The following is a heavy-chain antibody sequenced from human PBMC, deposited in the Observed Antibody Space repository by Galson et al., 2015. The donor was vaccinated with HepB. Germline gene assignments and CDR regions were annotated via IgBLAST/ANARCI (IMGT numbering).Heavy chain of an antibody. D-gene: IGHD1-26*01. V-gene: IGHV1-18*01. CDR1: GYTFTSYG. CDR3: ARDPADGSHYYYYGMDV. CDR2: ISAYNGNT. J-gene: IGHJ6*02. Sequence: SVKVSCKASGYTFTSYGISWVRQAPGQGLEWMGWISAYNGNTNYAQELQGRVTMTTDTSTSTAYMELRSLRSDDTAVYYCARDPADGSHYYYYGMDVWGQGTTVTVSS.